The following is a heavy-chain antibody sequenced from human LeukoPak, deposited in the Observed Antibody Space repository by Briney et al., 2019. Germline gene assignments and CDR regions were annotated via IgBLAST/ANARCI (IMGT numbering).Heavy chain of an antibody. J-gene: IGHJ4*02. CDR1: GYTFTGYY. CDR2: INPNSGGT. Sequence: ASVKVSCKASGYTFTGYYVHWVRQAPGQGLEWMGWINPNSGGTNYAQKFQGRVTMTRDTSISTAYMELSRLRSDDTAVYYCARDGTHDYGDYKFDYWGQGTLVTVSS. CDR3: ARDGTHDYGDYKFDY. V-gene: IGHV1-2*02. D-gene: IGHD4-17*01.